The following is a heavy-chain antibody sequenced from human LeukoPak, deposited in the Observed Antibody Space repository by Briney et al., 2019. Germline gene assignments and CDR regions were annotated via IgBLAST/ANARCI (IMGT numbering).Heavy chain of an antibody. CDR3: ARMGGNYQLDS. Sequence: SGPTLVNPTQTLTLTCTFSGFSLSTSGMRVTWIRQPPGKALERLARIDWNDDKFYSTSLKTRLTISKDTSKSQVVLTMTNVDPVDTGTYYCARMGGNYQLDSWGQGTLVTVSS. V-gene: IGHV2-70*04. CDR2: IDWNDDK. J-gene: IGHJ4*02. CDR1: GFSLSTSGMR. D-gene: IGHD1-26*01.